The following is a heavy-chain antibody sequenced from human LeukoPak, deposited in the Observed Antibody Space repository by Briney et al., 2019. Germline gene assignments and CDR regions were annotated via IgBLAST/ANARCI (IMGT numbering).Heavy chain of an antibody. Sequence: GASVTVSCKASGYSFTGYYIQWVRQAPGQGLEWLGWMHPNSGDTNYAQKFQGRVTMTRDTSISTAYMELSRLTSDDTAVYYCASYGSGYNWFDPWGQGTLVTVSS. V-gene: IGHV1-2*02. CDR2: MHPNSGDT. CDR1: GYSFTGYY. J-gene: IGHJ5*02. CDR3: ASYGSGYNWFDP. D-gene: IGHD3-10*01.